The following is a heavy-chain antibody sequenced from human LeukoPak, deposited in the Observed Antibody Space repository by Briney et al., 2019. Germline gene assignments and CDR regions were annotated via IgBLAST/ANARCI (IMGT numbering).Heavy chain of an antibody. J-gene: IGHJ6*03. CDR3: ANRGHSSGYYAYYYYMDV. Sequence: GGSLRLSCAASGFTFSSYAMSWVRQAPGKGLDWVSAISGSGGSTYYADSVKGRFTISRDNSKNTLYLQMNSLRAEDTAVYYCANRGHSSGYYAYYYYMDVWGKGTTVTVSS. CDR2: ISGSGGST. V-gene: IGHV3-23*01. D-gene: IGHD3-22*01. CDR1: GFTFSSYA.